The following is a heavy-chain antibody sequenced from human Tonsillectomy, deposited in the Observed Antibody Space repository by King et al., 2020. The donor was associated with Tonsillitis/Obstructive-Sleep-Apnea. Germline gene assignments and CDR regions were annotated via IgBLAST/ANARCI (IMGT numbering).Heavy chain of an antibody. D-gene: IGHD1-14*01. V-gene: IGHV3-49*04. J-gene: IGHJ4*02. Sequence: VQLVESGGGLVQPGRSLRLSCTASGFTFADYAMNWVRLAPGKGLEWVGFIRSEAYGGTTEYAASVKGRFTISRDDSKTIAYLQMDSLKTEDTAVYYCTRGNHGFDYWGQGTLVTVSS. CDR1: GFTFADYA. CDR2: IRSEAYGGTT. CDR3: TRGNHGFDY.